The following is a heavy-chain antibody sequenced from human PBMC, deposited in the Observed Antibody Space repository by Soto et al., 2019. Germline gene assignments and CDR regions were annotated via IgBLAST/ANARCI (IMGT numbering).Heavy chain of an antibody. Sequence: QVQLVQSGAEVKKPGSSVKVSCKASGGTFSRSAISWVRQAPGQGLEYMETIIPVLATPKYAQKFQGRVSTTADESTDTSDMKLYSLTSDDTAVYYCARDSTVTNALEYWGQGTLVTVSS. CDR1: GGTFSRSA. D-gene: IGHD4-17*01. V-gene: IGHV1-69*11. CDR2: IIPVLATP. CDR3: ARDSTVTNALEY. J-gene: IGHJ4*02.